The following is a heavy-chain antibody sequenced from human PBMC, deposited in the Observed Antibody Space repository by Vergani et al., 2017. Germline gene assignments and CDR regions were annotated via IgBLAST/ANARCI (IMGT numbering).Heavy chain of an antibody. CDR2: IYYSGST. CDR1: GGSISSGGYY. V-gene: IGHV4-31*03. Sequence: QVQLQESGPGLVKPSQTLSLTCTVSGGSISSGGYYWSWIRQHPGKGLEWIGYIYYSGSTYYNPSLKSRVTISVDTSKNQFSLKLSSVTAADTALYYCARGIAVAGSFDYWGQGTLVTVSS. D-gene: IGHD6-19*01. CDR3: ARGIAVAGSFDY. J-gene: IGHJ4*02.